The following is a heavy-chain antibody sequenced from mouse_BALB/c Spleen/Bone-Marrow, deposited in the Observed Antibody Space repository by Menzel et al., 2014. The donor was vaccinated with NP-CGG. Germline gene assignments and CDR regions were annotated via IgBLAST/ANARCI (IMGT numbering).Heavy chain of an antibody. V-gene: IGHV14-3*02. CDR2: IDPANGNT. CDR1: GFNIKDTY. Sequence: VQLQQPGAELVKPGASVKLSCTASGFNIKDTYMHWVKQRPDQGLEWIGRIDPANGNTKYDPKFQGKATITADTSSNTAYLQRSSLTSEDTAVYYCARWEYYAMDYWGQGTSVTVSS. D-gene: IGHD4-1*01. J-gene: IGHJ4*01. CDR3: ARWEYYAMDY.